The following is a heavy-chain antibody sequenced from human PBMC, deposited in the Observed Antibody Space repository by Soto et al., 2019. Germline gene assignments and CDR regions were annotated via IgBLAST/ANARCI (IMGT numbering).Heavy chain of an antibody. V-gene: IGHV1-18*04. CDR2: ISAYNGNT. CDR3: ARGATPYRSGWYYFDY. CDR1: GYTFTSYG. J-gene: IGHJ4*02. D-gene: IGHD6-19*01. Sequence: QVQLVQSGAEVKKPGASVKVSCKASGYTFTSYGISWVRQAPGQGLEWMGWISAYNGNTNYAQKLQGRVTMTTDTSPSTASKGLRSLRSDDTAVYDFARGATPYRSGWYYFDYWGQGTLVTVSS.